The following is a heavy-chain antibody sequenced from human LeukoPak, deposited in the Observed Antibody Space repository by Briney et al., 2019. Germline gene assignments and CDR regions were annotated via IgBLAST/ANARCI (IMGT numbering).Heavy chain of an antibody. D-gene: IGHD1-14*01. CDR3: ARHVRTARYFDN. CDR2: IDPSDSYT. CDR1: GYSFTSYW. V-gene: IGHV5-10-1*01. Sequence: GESLKISCKGSGYSFTSYWISWVRQMPGKGLEWMGRIDPSDSYTNYSPSFQGHVTISADKSISTAYLQWSSLKASDTAMYYCARHVRTARYFDNWGQGTLVTVSS. J-gene: IGHJ4*02.